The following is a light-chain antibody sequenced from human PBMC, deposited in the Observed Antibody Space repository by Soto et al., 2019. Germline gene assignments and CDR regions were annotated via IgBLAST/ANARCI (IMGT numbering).Light chain of an antibody. V-gene: IGLV2-8*01. CDR2: EVT. CDR1: SSDVGAYNY. Sequence: QSALTQPPSASGSPGQSVTISCTGTSSDVGAYNYVSWYQQHAGKAPKLVIYEVTKRPSGVPDRFSGSKSANTASLTVSGLQDEDEADYCSSFASSNTWVFGGGTKLTVL. J-gene: IGLJ3*02. CDR3: SSFASSNTWV.